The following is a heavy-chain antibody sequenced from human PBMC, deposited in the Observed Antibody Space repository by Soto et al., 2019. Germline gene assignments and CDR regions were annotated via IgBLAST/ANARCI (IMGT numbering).Heavy chain of an antibody. J-gene: IGHJ6*02. CDR2: INHRGST. Sequence: PSETLSLTCAVYGGSFSGYYWSWIRQPPRKRREWIGEINHRGSTNYNPSLKSRVTISVDTSKNQFSLKLSSVTAADTAVYYCASLFRPVGYCSSTSCYNYYYYGMDVWGQGTTVTVSS. CDR3: ASLFRPVGYCSSTSCYNYYYYGMDV. V-gene: IGHV4-34*01. D-gene: IGHD2-2*01. CDR1: GGSFSGYY.